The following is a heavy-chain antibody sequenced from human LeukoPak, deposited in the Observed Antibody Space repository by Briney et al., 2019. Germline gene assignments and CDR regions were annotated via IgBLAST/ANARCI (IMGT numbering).Heavy chain of an antibody. J-gene: IGHJ6*02. V-gene: IGHV4-59*08. Sequence: SETLSLTCTVSGGSISSYYWSWIRQPPAKGLEWIGYIYYSGSTNYNPSLKSRVTISVDTSKNQFSLKLSSVTAADTAVYYCARHAPAAPYGMDVWGQGTTVTVSS. CDR1: GGSISSYY. CDR2: IYYSGST. CDR3: ARHAPAAPYGMDV. D-gene: IGHD2-2*01.